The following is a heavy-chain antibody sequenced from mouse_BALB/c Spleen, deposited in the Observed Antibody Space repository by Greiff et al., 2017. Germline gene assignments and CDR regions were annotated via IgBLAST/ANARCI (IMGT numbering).Heavy chain of an antibody. V-gene: IGHV1-80*01. CDR2: IYPGDGDT. D-gene: IGHD1-1*01. CDR1: GYAFSSYW. J-gene: IGHJ1*01. Sequence: QVQLKQSGAELVRPGSSVKISCKASGYAFSSYWMNWVKQRPGQGLEWIGQIYPGDGDTNYNGKFKGKATLTADKSSSTAYMQLSSLTSEDSAVYFCARHTVPYWYFDVWGAGTTVTVSS. CDR3: ARHTVPYWYFDV.